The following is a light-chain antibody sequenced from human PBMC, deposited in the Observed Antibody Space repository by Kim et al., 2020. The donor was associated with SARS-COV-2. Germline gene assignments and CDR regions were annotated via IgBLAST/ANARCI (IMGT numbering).Light chain of an antibody. CDR3: QQSYETTRK. CDR2: LAS. J-gene: IGKJ1*01. Sequence: DIQMTQSPSSLSASVGDRVTITCRASQNIDTNLNWYQQKPGEAPKSLIYLASTLQSGVPSRFSGSGSGTDFTLTISGLRPEDFATYDCQQSYETTRKFGQGTKVDIK. CDR1: QNIDTN. V-gene: IGKV1-39*01.